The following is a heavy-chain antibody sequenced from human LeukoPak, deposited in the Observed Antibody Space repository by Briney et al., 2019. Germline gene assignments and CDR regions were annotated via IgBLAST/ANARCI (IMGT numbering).Heavy chain of an antibody. Sequence: SETLSLTCTVSGGSISSYYWGWIRQPPGKGLEWIGYIYYSGSTNYNPSLKSRVTISVDTSKNQFSLKLSSVTAADTAVYYCARATYYDFWSGYYSGYNWFDPWGQGTLVTVSS. CDR3: ARATYYDFWSGYYSGYNWFDP. V-gene: IGHV4-59*01. CDR1: GGSISSYY. J-gene: IGHJ5*02. D-gene: IGHD3-3*01. CDR2: IYYSGST.